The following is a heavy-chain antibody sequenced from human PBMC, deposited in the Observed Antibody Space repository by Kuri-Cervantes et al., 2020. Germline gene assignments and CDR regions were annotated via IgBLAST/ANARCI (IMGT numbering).Heavy chain of an antibody. CDR3: ARGPWFGDKVSHNYYYGMDV. CDR1: GGSISSYY. J-gene: IGHJ6*02. D-gene: IGHD3-10*01. V-gene: IGHV4-59*12. CDR2: IYYSGST. Sequence: GSLRLSCTVSGGSISSYYWSWIRQPPGKGLEWIGYIYYSGSTNYNPSLKSRVTISVDTSKNQFSLKLSSVTAADTAVYYCARGPWFGDKVSHNYYYGMDVWGQGTTVTVSS.